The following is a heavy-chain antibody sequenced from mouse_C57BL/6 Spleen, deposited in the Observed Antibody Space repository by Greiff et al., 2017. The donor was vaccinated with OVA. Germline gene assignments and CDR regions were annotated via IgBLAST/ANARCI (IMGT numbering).Heavy chain of an antibody. CDR2: LWTGGGT. D-gene: IGHD1-1*01. V-gene: IGHV2-9-1*01. J-gene: IGHJ1*03. CDR1: GFSLTSYA. CDR3: ARNWAYGSSYWYFDV. Sequence: VKLMESGPGLVAPSQSLSITCTVSGFSLTSYAISWVRQPPGKGLEWLGVLWTGGGTNYNSALKSRLSISKDNSKSQVFLKMNSLQTDDTARYYCARNWAYGSSYWYFDVWGTGTTVTVSS.